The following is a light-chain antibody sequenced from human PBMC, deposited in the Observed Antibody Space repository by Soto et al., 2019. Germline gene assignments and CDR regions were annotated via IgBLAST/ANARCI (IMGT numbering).Light chain of an antibody. CDR1: SSNIGNNY. J-gene: IGLJ1*01. CDR3: GTWDSSLSADG. Sequence: QSVLTQPPSVSAVPGQKVTISCSGSSSNIGNNYVSWYQQLPGTAPKLLIYDNNKRPSGIPDRFSGSKSGTSATLGITGLQTGDEADYYCGTWDSSLSADGFGTGTKVTVL. CDR2: DNN. V-gene: IGLV1-51*01.